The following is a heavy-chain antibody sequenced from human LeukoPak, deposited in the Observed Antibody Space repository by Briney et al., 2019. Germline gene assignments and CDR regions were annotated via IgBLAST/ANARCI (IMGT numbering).Heavy chain of an antibody. CDR2: ISGSGGST. V-gene: IGHV3-23*01. J-gene: IGHJ4*02. Sequence: GGSLRLSCAASGFTFSSYGMSWVRQAPGKGLEWVSTISGSGGSTYYAGSVKGRFTISRDNSKNTLYLQMNSLRVEDTAVYYCAKKGAIVVVVSYFDYWGQGTLVTVSS. CDR3: AKKGAIVVVVSYFDY. CDR1: GFTFSSYG. D-gene: IGHD3-22*01.